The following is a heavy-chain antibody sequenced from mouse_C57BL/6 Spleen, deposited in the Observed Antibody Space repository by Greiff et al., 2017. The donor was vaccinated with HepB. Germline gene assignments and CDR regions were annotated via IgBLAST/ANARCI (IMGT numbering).Heavy chain of an antibody. CDR1: GFTFSDYY. CDR2: INYDGSST. CDR3: ARARNNWYFDV. V-gene: IGHV5-16*01. J-gene: IGHJ1*03. D-gene: IGHD2-1*01. Sequence: EVQLQESEGGLVQPGSSMKLSCTASGFTFSDYYMAWVRQVPEKGLEWVANINYDGSSTYYLDSLKSRFIISRDNAKNILYLQMSSLKSEDTATYYCARARNNWYFDVWGTGTTVTVSS.